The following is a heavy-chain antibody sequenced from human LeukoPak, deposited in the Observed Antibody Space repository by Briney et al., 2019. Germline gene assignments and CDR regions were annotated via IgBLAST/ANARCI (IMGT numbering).Heavy chain of an antibody. CDR1: GHTFTGYY. CDR3: ARESRLANDAFDI. CDR2: INPNSGGT. V-gene: IGHV1-2*02. D-gene: IGHD6-19*01. J-gene: IGHJ3*02. Sequence: ASVKVSCKASGHTFTGYYMHWVRQAPGQGLEWMGWINPNSGGTNYAQKFQGRVTMTRDTSISTAYMELSRLRSDDTAVYYCARESRLANDAFDIWGQGTMVTVSS.